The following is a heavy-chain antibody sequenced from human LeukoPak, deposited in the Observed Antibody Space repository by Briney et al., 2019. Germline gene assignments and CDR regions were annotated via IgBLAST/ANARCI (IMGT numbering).Heavy chain of an antibody. V-gene: IGHV4-38-2*01. Sequence: PSETLSLTCAVSGYPISSGYYWGWIRQPPGKGLGWIGSIYHSGSTYYNPSLKSRVTISVDTSKNQFSLKLSSVTAADTAVYYCARQITGYYYYYMDVWGKGTTVTVSS. CDR3: ARQITGYYYYYMDV. J-gene: IGHJ6*03. D-gene: IGHD3-16*01. CDR1: GYPISSGYY. CDR2: IYHSGST.